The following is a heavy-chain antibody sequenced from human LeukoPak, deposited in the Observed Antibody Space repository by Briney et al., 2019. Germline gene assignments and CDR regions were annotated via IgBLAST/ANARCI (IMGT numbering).Heavy chain of an antibody. CDR1: GGPFCGYY. Sequence: SETPSLTCAVYGGPFCGYYWSWIRQPPGKRPEGIGEINHSGSTNYNPSLKSRVTISVDTSKNQFSLKLSSVTAADTAVYYCAREWFGVNPLHHWGQGTLVTVSS. V-gene: IGHV4-34*01. D-gene: IGHD3-10*01. CDR2: INHSGST. CDR3: AREWFGVNPLHH. J-gene: IGHJ5*02.